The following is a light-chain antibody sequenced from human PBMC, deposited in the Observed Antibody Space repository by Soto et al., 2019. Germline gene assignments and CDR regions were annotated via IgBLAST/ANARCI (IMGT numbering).Light chain of an antibody. Sequence: QSVLTQPASVSGSPGQSITISCTGTSSDVGIYNYVSWYQQHPGKAPKLMIYQVTNRPSGVSNRFSGSKSGNTASLTISGLQAEGEADYYCSSYTGSTNYVFGTGTK. V-gene: IGLV2-14*01. CDR2: QVT. J-gene: IGLJ1*01. CDR3: SSYTGSTNYV. CDR1: SSDVGIYNY.